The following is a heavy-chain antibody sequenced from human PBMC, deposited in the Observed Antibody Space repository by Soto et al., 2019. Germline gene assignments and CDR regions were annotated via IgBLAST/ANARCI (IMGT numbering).Heavy chain of an antibody. J-gene: IGHJ6*02. Sequence: QVQLVQSGAEVKKPGSSVKVSCKASGGTFSSYAISWVRQAPGQGLEWMGGIIPISETTNYAQKFQGRVTITADECKSTAYTELSSLRSEDTAVYYCARSQGSSTSLEIYYYYYYGMDVWGQGTTVTVSS. V-gene: IGHV1-69*01. CDR3: ARSQGSSTSLEIYYYYYYGMDV. D-gene: IGHD2-2*01. CDR2: IIPISETT. CDR1: GGTFSSYA.